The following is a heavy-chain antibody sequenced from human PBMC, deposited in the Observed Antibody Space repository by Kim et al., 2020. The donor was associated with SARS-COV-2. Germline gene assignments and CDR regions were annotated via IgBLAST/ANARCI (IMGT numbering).Heavy chain of an antibody. D-gene: IGHD3-10*01. CDR3: ARALWFREYPAPYYYYMDV. CDR1: GGTFSSYA. J-gene: IGHJ6*03. Sequence: SVKVSCKASGGTFSSYAISWVRQAPGQGLEWMGGIIPIFGTANYAQKFQGRVTITADESTSTAYMELSSLRSEDTAVYYCARALWFREYPAPYYYYMDVWGKGTTVTVSS. V-gene: IGHV1-69*13. CDR2: IIPIFGTA.